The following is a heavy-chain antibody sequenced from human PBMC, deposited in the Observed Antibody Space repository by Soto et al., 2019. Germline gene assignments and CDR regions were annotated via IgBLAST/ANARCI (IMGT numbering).Heavy chain of an antibody. CDR1: GFTFSSYS. V-gene: IGHV3-48*01. CDR3: AKGGGTGFFDF. Sequence: GGSLRLSCAASGFTFSSYSMNWVRQAPGKGLEWVSYISSGSSTIYYADSVKGRFTISRDNSKNTLYLQMNSLRAEDTAVYYWAKGGGTGFFDFRGPGNLVTVSS. CDR2: ISSGSSTI. D-gene: IGHD1-1*01. J-gene: IGHJ4*02.